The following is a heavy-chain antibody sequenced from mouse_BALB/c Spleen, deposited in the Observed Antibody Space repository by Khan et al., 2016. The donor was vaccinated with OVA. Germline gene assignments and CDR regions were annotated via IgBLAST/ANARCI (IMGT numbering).Heavy chain of an antibody. Sequence: EVQLVESGGGLVKPGGSLKLSCAASGFTFSTYAMSWVRQTLEKRQEWVATISSDGDYTYYPDNVTGRFTISRDNAKNTLYLQMSTLRSQDTAMYYCARSPYGNFAYWGQGTLVTVSA. J-gene: IGHJ3*01. CDR3: ARSPYGNFAY. D-gene: IGHD2-1*01. V-gene: IGHV5-9-3*01. CDR1: GFTFSTYA. CDR2: ISSDGDYT.